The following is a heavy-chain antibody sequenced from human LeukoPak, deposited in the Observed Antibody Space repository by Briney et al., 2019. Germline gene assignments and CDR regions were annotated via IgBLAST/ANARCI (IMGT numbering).Heavy chain of an antibody. Sequence: GGSLRLSCAASGFTFSSYWMHWVRQAPGKGLVWVSRINSDGSRTTYADSVKGRFTISRDNAKNTLHLQMNSLRAEDTAVYYCARHVQAGPGYWGQGILVTVSS. J-gene: IGHJ4*02. CDR1: GFTFSSYW. CDR3: ARHVQAGPGY. CDR2: INSDGSRT. V-gene: IGHV3-74*01. D-gene: IGHD6-19*01.